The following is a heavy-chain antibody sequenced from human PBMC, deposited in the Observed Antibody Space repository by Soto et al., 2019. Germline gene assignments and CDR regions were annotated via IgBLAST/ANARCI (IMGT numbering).Heavy chain of an antibody. D-gene: IGHD6-19*01. CDR3: ARDQSPSSGWPGMDV. V-gene: IGHV1-2*02. Sequence: GHSVKVSCKASGYTFTDYYMHWVRQAPGQGLEWMGWINPNSGGTNYAQKFQGRVTMTRDTSISTAYMELNRLRSDDTAVYYCARDQSPSSGWPGMDVWGQGITVSVSS. CDR1: GYTFTDYY. CDR2: INPNSGGT. J-gene: IGHJ6*02.